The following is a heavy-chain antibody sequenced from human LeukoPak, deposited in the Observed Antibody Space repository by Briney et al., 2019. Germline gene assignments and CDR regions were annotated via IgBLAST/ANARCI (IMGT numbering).Heavy chain of an antibody. V-gene: IGHV4-59*01. CDR1: GGSISSYY. CDR3: ASLSYYYDSSGYDY. D-gene: IGHD3-22*01. Sequence: SETLSLTCTVSGGSISSYYWSWIRQPPGKGLEWIGYIYYSGSTYYNPSLKSRVTISVDTSKNQFSLKLSSVTAADTAVYYCASLSYYYDSSGYDYWGQGTLVTVSS. CDR2: IYYSGST. J-gene: IGHJ4*02.